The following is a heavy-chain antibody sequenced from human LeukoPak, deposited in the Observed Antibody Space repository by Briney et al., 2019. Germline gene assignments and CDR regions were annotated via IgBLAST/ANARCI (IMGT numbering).Heavy chain of an antibody. J-gene: IGHJ3*02. V-gene: IGHV4-59*08. CDR2: IYYSGST. CDR1: GGSISSYY. CDR3: ARHRSSSWSVSKDAFDI. Sequence: SETLSLTCTVSGGSISSYYWSWIRQPPGKGLEWIGYIYYSGSTNYNPSLKSRVTISVDTSKNQFSLKLSSVTAADTAVYYCARHRSSSWSVSKDAFDIWGQGTMVTVSS. D-gene: IGHD6-13*01.